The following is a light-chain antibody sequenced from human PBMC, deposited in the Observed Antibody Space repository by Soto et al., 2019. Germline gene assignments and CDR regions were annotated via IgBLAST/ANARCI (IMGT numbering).Light chain of an antibody. J-gene: IGKJ3*01. Sequence: MSQHRLSERVRPEEPVAIYRRTSQILPHSNGYNYLDWYLQKPGQSPQLLIYLGSNRASGVPDRFSGSGSGTDFTLKISRVEAEDVGVYYCMQALQTPFTFGPGTKVDIK. CDR3: MQALQTPFT. CDR1: QILPHSNGYNY. V-gene: IGKV2-28*01. CDR2: LGS.